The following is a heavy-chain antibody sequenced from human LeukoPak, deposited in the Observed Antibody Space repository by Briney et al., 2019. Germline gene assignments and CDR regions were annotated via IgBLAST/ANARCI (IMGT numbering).Heavy chain of an antibody. CDR2: ISTSSRYI. D-gene: IGHD2-2*01. J-gene: IGHJ5*02. CDR3: ARAGCSSSTCYLRRSWFDP. Sequence: GGSLRLSCAASGFTLSNYDMNWVRQAPGKGLEWVSSISTSSRYIYYKDSVRGRFTISRDDAKNSLYLEMNSLRAEDTAVYYCARAGCSSSTCYLRRSWFDPWGQGTLVTVSS. CDR1: GFTLSNYD. V-gene: IGHV3-21*01.